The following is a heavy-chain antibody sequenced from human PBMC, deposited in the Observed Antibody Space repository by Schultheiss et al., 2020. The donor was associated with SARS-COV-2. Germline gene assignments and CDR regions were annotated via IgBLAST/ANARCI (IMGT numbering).Heavy chain of an antibody. V-gene: IGHV1-18*01. J-gene: IGHJ4*02. CDR1: GYTFTSYG. CDR3: AREPYGSGTYYFDY. CDR2: ISTYNGNT. D-gene: IGHD3-10*01. Sequence: ASVKVSCKASGYTFTSYGISWVRQAPGQGLEWMGWISTYNGNTNYAPKLQGRVTMTTDTSTSTAYMELRSLRSDDTAVYYCAREPYGSGTYYFDYWGQGTLVTVSS.